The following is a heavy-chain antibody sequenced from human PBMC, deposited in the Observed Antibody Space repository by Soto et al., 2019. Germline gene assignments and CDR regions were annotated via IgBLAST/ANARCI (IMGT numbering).Heavy chain of an antibody. Sequence: SETLSLTCAVYGGSFSGYYWSWIRQPPGKGLEWIGEINHSGSTNYNPSLKSRVTISVDTSKNQFSLKLRSVTAPDTAVYYCAREMVRGSRLGMDFWGQGTTVTVSS. J-gene: IGHJ6*02. D-gene: IGHD3-10*01. CDR3: AREMVRGSRLGMDF. V-gene: IGHV4-34*01. CDR2: INHSGST. CDR1: GGSFSGYY.